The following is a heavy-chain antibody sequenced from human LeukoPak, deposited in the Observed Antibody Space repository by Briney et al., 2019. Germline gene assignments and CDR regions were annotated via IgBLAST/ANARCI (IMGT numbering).Heavy chain of an antibody. V-gene: IGHV3-48*03. CDR3: ASKYSSGWYGMDY. Sequence: GGSLRLSCAASGFTFSSYEMNWVRQAPGKGLEWVSYISSSGSTTYYADSVKGRFTISRDNAKNSLYLQMNSLRAEDTAVYYCASKYSSGWYGMDYWGQGTLVTVSS. CDR2: ISSSGSTT. D-gene: IGHD6-19*01. J-gene: IGHJ4*02. CDR1: GFTFSSYE.